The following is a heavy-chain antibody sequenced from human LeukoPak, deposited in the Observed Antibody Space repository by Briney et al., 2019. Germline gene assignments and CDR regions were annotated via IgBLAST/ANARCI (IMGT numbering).Heavy chain of an antibody. CDR1: GGTFSSYA. Sequence: GASVKVSCKASGGTFSSYAISWVRQAPGQGLEWMGRIIPILGIANYAQKFQGRVTITADKSTSTAYMELSSLRSEDTAVYYCARDGLYGDYGYYYGMDVWGQGTTVTVSS. J-gene: IGHJ6*02. CDR3: ARDGLYGDYGYYYGMDV. V-gene: IGHV1-69*04. D-gene: IGHD4-17*01. CDR2: IIPILGIA.